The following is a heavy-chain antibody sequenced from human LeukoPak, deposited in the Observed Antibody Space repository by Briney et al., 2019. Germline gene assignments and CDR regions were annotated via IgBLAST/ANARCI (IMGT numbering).Heavy chain of an antibody. D-gene: IGHD3-10*01. V-gene: IGHV1-69*13. J-gene: IGHJ5*02. CDR1: GGTFSSYA. Sequence: ASVKVSCKASGGTFSSYAISWVRQAPGQGLEWMGGIIPIFGTANYAQKFQGRVTITADESTSTAYMELSSLRSEDTAVYYCARDIRTYYYGSGSFWFDPWGQGTLVTVSS. CDR3: ARDIRTYYYGSGSFWFDP. CDR2: IIPIFGTA.